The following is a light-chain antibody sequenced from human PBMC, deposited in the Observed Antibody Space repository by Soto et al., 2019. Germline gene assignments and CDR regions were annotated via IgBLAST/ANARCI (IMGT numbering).Light chain of an antibody. J-gene: IGLJ2*01. Sequence: QSALTQPPSVSAAPGQKVTISCSGSSSNIGTNYVSWYHQLPGTAPKLLIYENNKRPSGIPYRCSGSKSGTSATLGITGLQTGDEADYYCGTWDSGLSAVVFGGGTKLTVL. V-gene: IGLV1-51*02. CDR2: ENN. CDR3: GTWDSGLSAVV. CDR1: SSNIGTNY.